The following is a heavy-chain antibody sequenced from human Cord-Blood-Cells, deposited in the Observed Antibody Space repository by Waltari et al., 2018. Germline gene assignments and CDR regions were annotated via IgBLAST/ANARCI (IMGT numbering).Heavy chain of an antibody. CDR2: IYYSGST. Sequence: QLQLQASGPGLVKPSETLSLTCTVSGGSISSSSYYWGWIRQPPGKGLEWIGSIYYSGSTYYNPSLKSRVTISVDTSKNQFSLKLSSVTAADTAVYYCASKWNYYFDYWGQGTLVTVSS. D-gene: IGHD1-7*01. J-gene: IGHJ4*02. CDR3: ASKWNYYFDY. CDR1: GGSISSSSYY. V-gene: IGHV4-39*01.